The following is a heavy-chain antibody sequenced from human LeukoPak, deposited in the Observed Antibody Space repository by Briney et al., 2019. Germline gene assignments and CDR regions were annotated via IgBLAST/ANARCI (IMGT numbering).Heavy chain of an antibody. J-gene: IGHJ4*02. CDR2: ISYDGSNK. CDR1: GFTFSSYG. D-gene: IGHD3-10*01. CDR3: ANSYGSGSYYAPPVDY. V-gene: IGHV3-30*18. Sequence: GGSLRLSCAASGFTFSSYGMHWVRQAPGKGLEWVAVISYDGSNKYYADSVKGRFTISRDNSKNTLYLQMNSLRAEDTAVYYCANSYGSGSYYAPPVDYWGQGTLVTVSS.